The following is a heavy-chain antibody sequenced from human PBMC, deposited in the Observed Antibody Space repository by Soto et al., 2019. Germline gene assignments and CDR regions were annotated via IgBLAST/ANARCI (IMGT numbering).Heavy chain of an antibody. CDR2: IYYSGST. J-gene: IGHJ6*02. CDR1: GGSISSYY. Sequence: SETLSLTCAVCGGSISSYYWSWIRQPPGKGLEWIGYIYYSGSTNYNPSLKSRVTISVDKSKNQFSLKLSSVTAADTAVYYCASVGPLGVKLWLGDKGYYGMDVWGQGTTVTVSS. V-gene: IGHV4-59*12. D-gene: IGHD3-10*01. CDR3: ASVGPLGVKLWLGDKGYYGMDV.